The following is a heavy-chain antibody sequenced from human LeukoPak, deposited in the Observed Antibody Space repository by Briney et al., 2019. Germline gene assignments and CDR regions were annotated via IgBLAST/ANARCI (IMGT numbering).Heavy chain of an antibody. Sequence: ASVKVSCKASGYTFTNYGISWVRQAPGQGLEWMGWISAYNGYTDYAQKLQGRVTMTTDTSTSTAYMELRSLRSDDTAVYYCASEGYSGSYLAFDIWGQGTMVTVSS. J-gene: IGHJ3*02. CDR2: ISAYNGYT. CDR1: GYTFTNYG. CDR3: ASEGYSGSYLAFDI. V-gene: IGHV1-18*01. D-gene: IGHD1-26*01.